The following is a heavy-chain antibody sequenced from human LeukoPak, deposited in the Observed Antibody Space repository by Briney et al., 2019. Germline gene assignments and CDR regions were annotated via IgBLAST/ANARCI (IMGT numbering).Heavy chain of an antibody. CDR1: GYTFTGYY. J-gene: IGHJ4*02. V-gene: IGHV1-2*02. D-gene: IGHD3-3*01. Sequence: ASVKVSCKASGYTFTGYYMHWVRQAPGQGLEWMGWINPNSGGTNYAQKFQGRVTMTRDTSISTAYMELSRLRSDDTAVYYCARLLELSQARDYWGPGTLVTVSS. CDR2: INPNSGGT. CDR3: ARLLELSQARDY.